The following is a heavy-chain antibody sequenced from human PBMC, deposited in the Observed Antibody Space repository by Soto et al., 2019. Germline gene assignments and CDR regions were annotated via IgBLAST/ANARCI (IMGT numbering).Heavy chain of an antibody. CDR3: AREFEGHSSSWPFDY. J-gene: IGHJ4*02. CDR2: ISVYNGFT. Sequence: QVQLVQSGGEVKKPGASVRVSCRASGYTFPTYGIAWVRQAPGQGLEWMGWISVYNGFTHYAQKVLRRATVTTETSTSTVHMELRSLSSDDTAVYYCAREFEGHSSSWPFDYWGQGTLVTVSA. V-gene: IGHV1-18*01. D-gene: IGHD6-13*01. CDR1: GYTFPTYG.